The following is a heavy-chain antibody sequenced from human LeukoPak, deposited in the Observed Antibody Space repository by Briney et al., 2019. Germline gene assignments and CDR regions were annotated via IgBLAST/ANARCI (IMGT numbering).Heavy chain of an antibody. CDR2: ISSSSRYL. D-gene: IGHD3-9*01. CDR3: ARDHWDILTGYYIDY. V-gene: IGHV3-21*01. CDR1: EFTFSSYX. J-gene: IGHJ4*02. Sequence: GGSLRLSCAASEFTFSSYXMXXVRQAPGKGLEXVSSISSSSRYLYYADSVKGRFTISRDNAKNSLYLQMNSLRAEDTAVYYCARDHWDILTGYYIDYWGQGTLVTVSS.